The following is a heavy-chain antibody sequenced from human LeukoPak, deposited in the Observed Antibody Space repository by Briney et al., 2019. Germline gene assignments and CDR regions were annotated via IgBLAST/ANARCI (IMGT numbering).Heavy chain of an antibody. CDR1: GFTFSSYA. CDR3: AKAYGITGKGWFDP. CDR2: ISYDGSNK. D-gene: IGHD1-20*01. J-gene: IGHJ5*02. Sequence: GRSLRLSCAASGFTFSSYAMHWVRQAPGKGLEWVAVISYDGSNKYYADSVKGRFTISRDNSKNTLYLQMNSLRAEDTAVYYCAKAYGITGKGWFDPWGQGTLVTVSS. V-gene: IGHV3-30*04.